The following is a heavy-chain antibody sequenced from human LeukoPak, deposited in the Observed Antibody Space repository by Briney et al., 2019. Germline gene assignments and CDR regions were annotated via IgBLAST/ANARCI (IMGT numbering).Heavy chain of an antibody. CDR1: RPPLRHLS. Sequence: GAPVKPSCKAFRPPLRHLSIHWVRQSPGKRLEWMGGYDPEDDERIDSEKFLGRVTLTEDTSTDTAYMELTSLRSDDTAVYYCPTETAGNYWGQGTLVTVSS. V-gene: IGHV1-24*01. J-gene: IGHJ4*02. D-gene: IGHD3-10*01. CDR2: YDPEDDER. CDR3: PTETAGNY.